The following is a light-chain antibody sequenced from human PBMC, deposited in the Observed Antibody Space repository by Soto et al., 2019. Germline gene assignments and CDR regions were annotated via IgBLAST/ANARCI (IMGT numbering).Light chain of an antibody. CDR3: SSYTSSSTRV. J-gene: IGLJ3*02. CDR2: EVS. Sequence: QSALTQPASVSGSPGQSITISCTGTSSDVGGYNYVSWYQQHSGKAPKLMIYEVSNRPSGVSNRFSGSNSGNTASLTISGLQAEDEADYYCSSYTSSSTRVFAGGTKLTVL. V-gene: IGLV2-14*01. CDR1: SSDVGGYNY.